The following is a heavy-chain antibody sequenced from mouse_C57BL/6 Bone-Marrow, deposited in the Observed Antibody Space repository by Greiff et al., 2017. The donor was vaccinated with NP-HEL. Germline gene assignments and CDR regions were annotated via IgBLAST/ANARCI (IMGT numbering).Heavy chain of an antibody. Sequence: EVQLQQSGPELVKPGASVKMSCKASGYTFTDYNMHWVKQSHGKSLEWIGYINPNNGGTSYNQKFKGKAPLTVNKSSSTAYMELRRLTSEDSAVYYCARRFYYGNYLFAYWGQGTLVTVSA. CDR1: GYTFTDYN. CDR3: ARRFYYGNYLFAY. CDR2: INPNNGGT. D-gene: IGHD2-1*01. V-gene: IGHV1-22*01. J-gene: IGHJ3*01.